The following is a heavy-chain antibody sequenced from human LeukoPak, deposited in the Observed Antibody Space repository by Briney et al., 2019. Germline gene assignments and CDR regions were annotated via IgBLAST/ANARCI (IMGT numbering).Heavy chain of an antibody. CDR2: IYHSGST. J-gene: IGHJ4*02. CDR1: GYAISSGYY. V-gene: IGHV4-38-2*02. Sequence: SETLSLTCTVSGYAISSGYYWGWIRQPPRKGLEWIGSIYHSGSTYYNPSLKSRVTISVDTSKNQSSLKLSSVTAAATAVYYCARDGRYFDWLSPSASFDYWGQGTLVTVSS. CDR3: ARDGRYFDWLSPSASFDY. D-gene: IGHD3-9*01.